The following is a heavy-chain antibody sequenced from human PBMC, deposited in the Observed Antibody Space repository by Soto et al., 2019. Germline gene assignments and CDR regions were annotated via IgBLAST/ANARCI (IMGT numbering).Heavy chain of an antibody. Sequence: RASVKVSCKASGYNFTSYGISWVRQAPGQGLEWMGWISAYNGNTNYAQKLQGRVTMTTDTSTSTAYMELRSLRSDDTAVYYCASKRFLEGRRAYYYYYGMDVWGQGTTVTVAS. CDR3: ASKRFLEGRRAYYYYYGMDV. J-gene: IGHJ6*02. D-gene: IGHD3-3*01. CDR2: ISAYNGNT. V-gene: IGHV1-18*04. CDR1: GYNFTSYG.